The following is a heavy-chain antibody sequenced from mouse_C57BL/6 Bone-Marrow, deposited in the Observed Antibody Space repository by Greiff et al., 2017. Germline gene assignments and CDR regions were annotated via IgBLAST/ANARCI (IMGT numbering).Heavy chain of an antibody. J-gene: IGHJ4*01. CDR3: VVPDYYGSSPYAMYY. V-gene: IGHV10-1*01. Sequence: EVKVVESGGGLVQPKGSLKLSCAASGFSFNTYAMNWVRQAPGKGLEWVARIRSKSNKYATYYADSVKDRFTISRDDSESMLSLQVKHLKTEDTAMYYCVVPDYYGSSPYAMYYWGQGTSVTVSS. CDR1: GFSFNTYA. CDR2: IRSKSNKYAT. D-gene: IGHD1-1*01.